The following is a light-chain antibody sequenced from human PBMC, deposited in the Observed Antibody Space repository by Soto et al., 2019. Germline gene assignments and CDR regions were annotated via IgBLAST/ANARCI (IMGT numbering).Light chain of an antibody. CDR3: QQSYSTPRT. V-gene: IGKV1-39*01. Sequence: DIQMTQSPSSLSASVGAKVTITSRASQSISSYLNWYQQKPGKAPKLLIYAASSLQSGVPSRFSGSGSGTDFTLTISSLQPEDFATYYCQQSYSTPRTFGQGTKVDIK. CDR1: QSISSY. CDR2: AAS. J-gene: IGKJ1*01.